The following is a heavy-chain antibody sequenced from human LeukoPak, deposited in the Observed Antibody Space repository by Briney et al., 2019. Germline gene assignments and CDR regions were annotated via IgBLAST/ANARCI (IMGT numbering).Heavy chain of an antibody. CDR1: GFTFSDYY. D-gene: IGHD4-11*01. Sequence: GGSLRLSCAAFGFTFSDYYMSWNRQAPGKGLEWLSYISGSGDSKFYADSVKGRFTISRDNAKNSLYLQINSLRAEDTAIYYCARRAYSDYFFDSWGQGTLVTVSS. V-gene: IGHV3-11*01. J-gene: IGHJ4*02. CDR3: ARRAYSDYFFDS. CDR2: ISGSGDSK.